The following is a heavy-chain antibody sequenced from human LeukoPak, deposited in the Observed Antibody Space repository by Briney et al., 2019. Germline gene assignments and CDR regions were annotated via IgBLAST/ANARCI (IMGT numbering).Heavy chain of an antibody. CDR1: GFTFDDYA. J-gene: IGHJ4*02. CDR2: IYSGGST. V-gene: IGHV3-66*01. Sequence: QPGRSLRLSCAASGFTFDDYAMHWVRQAPGKGLEWVSVIYSGGSTYYADSVKGRFTISRDNSKNTLYLQMNSLRAEDTAVYYCARDAPLYSSSWYYFDYWGQGTLVTVSS. D-gene: IGHD6-13*01. CDR3: ARDAPLYSSSWYYFDY.